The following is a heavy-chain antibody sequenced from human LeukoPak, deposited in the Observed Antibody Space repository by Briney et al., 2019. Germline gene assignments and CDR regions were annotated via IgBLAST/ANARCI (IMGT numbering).Heavy chain of an antibody. V-gene: IGHV3-23*01. CDR1: GFTFSSYA. CDR3: GKDRQMKYSGYDYLSHFDY. D-gene: IGHD5-12*01. Sequence: GGSLRLSCAASGFTFSSYAMSWLRQAPGKGLEWVSAISGSGGRTYFADTVKRQSPFTRDYSKNTLYLQMNSLRDEDTAVYCCGKDRQMKYSGYDYLSHFDYWGEGTLVTVSS. CDR2: ISGSGGRT. J-gene: IGHJ4*02.